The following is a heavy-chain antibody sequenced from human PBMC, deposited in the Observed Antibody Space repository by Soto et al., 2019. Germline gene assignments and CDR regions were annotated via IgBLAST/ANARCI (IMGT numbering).Heavy chain of an antibody. CDR3: ARYRCSGGSCYSFDY. J-gene: IGHJ4*02. D-gene: IGHD2-15*01. V-gene: IGHV4-30-4*01. Sequence: QVQLQESGPGLVKPSQTLSLTCTVSGGSISSGDYYWSWIRQPPGKGLEWIGYIFYSGSTYYNPSHKSRVTISVDTSKNQFCLKLSSVTAADTAVYYCARYRCSGGSCYSFDYWGQGTLVTVSS. CDR2: IFYSGST. CDR1: GGSISSGDYY.